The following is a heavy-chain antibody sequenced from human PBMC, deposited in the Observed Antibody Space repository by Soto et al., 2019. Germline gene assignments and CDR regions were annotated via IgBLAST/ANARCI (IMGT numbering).Heavy chain of an antibody. J-gene: IGHJ6*02. Sequence: SDTLSLTCTVSGGSISSGDYYWSWIRQHPGKGLEWIGYIYYSGSTYYNPSLKSRVTISVDTSKNQFSLELSSVTAADTAVYYCARRVNYYYGMDVWGQGTTVTVSS. V-gene: IGHV4-31*03. CDR3: ARRVNYYYGMDV. CDR1: GGSISSGDYY. D-gene: IGHD6-13*01. CDR2: IYYSGST.